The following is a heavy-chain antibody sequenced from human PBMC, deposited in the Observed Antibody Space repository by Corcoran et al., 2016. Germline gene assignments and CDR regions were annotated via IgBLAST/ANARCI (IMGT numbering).Heavy chain of an antibody. Sequence: QVQLVQSGAEVKKPGASVKVSCKASGYTFTSYGISWVRQAPGQGLEWMGWISAYNGNTNYAQKLQGRVTMTTDTSTSTAYMELRSLRSDDTAVYYCARDPWAGRTMVYAATYYYYGMDVWGQGTTVTVSS. D-gene: IGHD2-8*01. V-gene: IGHV1-18*01. CDR2: ISAYNGNT. CDR3: ARDPWAGRTMVYAATYYYYGMDV. J-gene: IGHJ6*02. CDR1: GYTFTSYG.